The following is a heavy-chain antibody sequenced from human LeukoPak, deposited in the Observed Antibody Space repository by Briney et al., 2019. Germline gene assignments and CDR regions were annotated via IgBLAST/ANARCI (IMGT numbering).Heavy chain of an antibody. CDR1: GFTFSIYS. V-gene: IGHV3-21*01. Sequence: GGSLRLSCAASGFTFSIYSMNWVRQAPGKGLEWLSSITSSSNYIYYADSVKGRFTISRDNVQNSLYLQMNSLRAEDTAMYYCARDRGYFDNWGQGTLVTVSS. CDR2: ITSSSNYI. J-gene: IGHJ4*02. CDR3: ARDRGYFDN.